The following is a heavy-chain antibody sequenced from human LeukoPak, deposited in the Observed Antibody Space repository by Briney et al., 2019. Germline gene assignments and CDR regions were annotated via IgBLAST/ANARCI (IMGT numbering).Heavy chain of an antibody. CDR2: ISAYNGNT. CDR1: GYTFTSYG. Sequence: ASVKVSCKASGYTFTSYGISWVRQAPGQGLEWMGWISAYNGNTNYAQKLQGRVTMTTDTSTSTAYMELRSLRSDDTAVYYCATWTRGSYYGGKVFDYWGQGTLVTVSS. CDR3: ATWTRGSYYGGKVFDY. J-gene: IGHJ4*02. V-gene: IGHV1-18*01. D-gene: IGHD1-26*01.